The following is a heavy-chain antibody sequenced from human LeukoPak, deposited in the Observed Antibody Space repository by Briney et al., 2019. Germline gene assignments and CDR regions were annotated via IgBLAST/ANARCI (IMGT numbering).Heavy chain of an antibody. Sequence: GGSLRLSCAASGFTVSSNYMSWVRQAPGKGLEWVSVIYSGGSTYYADSVKGRFTISRDNSKNTLYLQMNSLRAEDTAVYYCANLPYCSSTSCYWGQGTLVTVSS. CDR1: GFTVSSNY. D-gene: IGHD2-2*01. CDR2: IYSGGST. CDR3: ANLPYCSSTSCY. J-gene: IGHJ4*02. V-gene: IGHV3-53*01.